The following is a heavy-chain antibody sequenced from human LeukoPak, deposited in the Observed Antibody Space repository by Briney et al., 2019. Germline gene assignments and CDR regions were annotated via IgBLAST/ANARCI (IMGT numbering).Heavy chain of an antibody. CDR3: ASEGRDGYNLDY. D-gene: IGHD5-24*01. CDR1: GFTFSSYS. V-gene: IGHV3-21*01. J-gene: IGHJ4*02. Sequence: GGSLRLSCAASGFTFSSYSMNWVRQAPGKGLEWVSSISSSSSYIYYADSVKGRFTISRDNARNSLYLQMNSLRAEDTAVYYCASEGRDGYNLDYWGQGTLVTVSS. CDR2: ISSSSSYI.